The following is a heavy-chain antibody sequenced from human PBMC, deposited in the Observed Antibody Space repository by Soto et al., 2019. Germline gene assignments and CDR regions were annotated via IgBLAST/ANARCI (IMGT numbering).Heavy chain of an antibody. CDR1: SGSISSSNW. CDR3: ASGYCSGGSGYDAFDI. V-gene: IGHV4-4*02. CDR2: TYHSGSN. Sequence: QVQLQESGPGLVKPSGTLSLTSAFSSGSISSSNWWRWVRQPPGKGLEWIGVTYHSGSNNYNPSLKCRVTISVGKSKNQFSLKLSSVTAADTAVYYCASGYCSGGSGYDAFDILGQGTMVTVSS. D-gene: IGHD2-15*01. J-gene: IGHJ3*02.